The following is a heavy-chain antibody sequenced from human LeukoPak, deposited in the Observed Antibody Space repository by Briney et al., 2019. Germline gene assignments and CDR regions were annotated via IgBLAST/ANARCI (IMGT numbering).Heavy chain of an antibody. Sequence: HTGGSLRFSCAASGFTFSSYSMNWVRQAPGKGLEWVSYISSSSSTIYYADSVKGRFTISRDNAKNSLYLQMNSLRAEDTAVYYCARVLWFGELYYYYGMDVWGQGTTVTVSS. CDR2: ISSSSSTI. V-gene: IGHV3-48*04. J-gene: IGHJ6*02. D-gene: IGHD3-10*01. CDR3: ARVLWFGELYYYYGMDV. CDR1: GFTFSSYS.